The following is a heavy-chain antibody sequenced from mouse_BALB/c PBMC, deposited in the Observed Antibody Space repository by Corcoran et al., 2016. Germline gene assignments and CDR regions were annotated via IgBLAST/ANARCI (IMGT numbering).Heavy chain of an antibody. CDR2: INTNTGEP. CDR3: ASTTVIGDYYVMDY. J-gene: IGHJ4*01. D-gene: IGHD1-1*01. V-gene: IGHV9-3-1*01. CDR1: GYTFRNYG. Sequence: QIQLVQSGPDLKKPGETVKISCKASGYTFRNYGMNWVNQAPGKGLKWMGWINTNTGEPTYADDFKGRFAFSLETSANTAYLQINDLKNEDTATYFCASTTVIGDYYVMDYWGQGTSVTVSS.